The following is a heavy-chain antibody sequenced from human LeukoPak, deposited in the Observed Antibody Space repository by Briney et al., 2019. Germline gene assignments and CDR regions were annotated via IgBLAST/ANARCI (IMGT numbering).Heavy chain of an antibody. J-gene: IGHJ4*02. CDR3: ARGPPSETYYYDSSGYYDY. V-gene: IGHV3-64*01. CDR1: GFTFSSYA. Sequence: GGSLRLSCAASGFTFSSYAMHWVRQAPGKGLEYVSAISSNGGSTYYANSVKGRFTISRDNSKNTLYLQMGSLRAEDMAVYYCARGPPSETYYYDSSGYYDYWGQGTLVTVSS. D-gene: IGHD3-22*01. CDR2: ISSNGGST.